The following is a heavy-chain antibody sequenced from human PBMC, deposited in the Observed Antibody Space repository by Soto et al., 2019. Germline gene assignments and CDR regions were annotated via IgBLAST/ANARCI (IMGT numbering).Heavy chain of an antibody. CDR3: TRDPGGSYDSWFDP. D-gene: IGHD1-26*01. Sequence: EVQVVESGGGLVQPGGSLRLSCSFTFSMYSMNWVRQAPGKGLEWVASISSGGSYIKYADSVKGRFTISRDNAKNSVSLQMNSLRVEDTGVYFCTRDPGGSYDSWFDPWGQGTLVTVSS. J-gene: IGHJ5*02. CDR1: FTFSMYS. V-gene: IGHV3-21*01. CDR2: ISSGGSYI.